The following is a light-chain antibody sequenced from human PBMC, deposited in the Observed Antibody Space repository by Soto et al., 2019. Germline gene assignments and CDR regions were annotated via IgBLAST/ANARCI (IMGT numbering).Light chain of an antibody. CDR1: PTMTRAY. CDR3: QQSSNRQGT. CDR2: AAA. J-gene: IGKJ1*01. Sequence: ALMPSSGCMSLSPGERATLSCRASPTMTRAYLAWYQQKPGQAPRRLIYAAAYRATGIPDKFSGSGAGTDVTLTISSREPDDWAGDNGQQSSNRQGTFGRGTKAGIK. V-gene: IGKV3D-20*02.